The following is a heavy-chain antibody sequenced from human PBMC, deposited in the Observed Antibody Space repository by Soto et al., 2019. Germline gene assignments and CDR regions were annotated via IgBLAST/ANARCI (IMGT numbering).Heavy chain of an antibody. V-gene: IGHV1-18*01. D-gene: IGHD1-7*01. CDR3: ARAGELPYYSCGMDV. J-gene: IGHJ6*02. CDR2: VSGYNGNT. Sequence: QVQLVQSGGEVKKPGASVKVSCKASGYTFTTSGVSWVRQAPGQGLEWMGWVSGYNGNTKYEEKVHDRVTMTTDTSTSTAYLELRSLTTDDTAVYYCARAGELPYYSCGMDVCGQGTTVIVSS. CDR1: GYTFTTSG.